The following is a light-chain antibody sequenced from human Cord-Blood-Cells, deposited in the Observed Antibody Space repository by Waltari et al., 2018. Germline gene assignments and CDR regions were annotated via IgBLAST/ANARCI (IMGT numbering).Light chain of an antibody. CDR1: SNDVGGFNY. Sequence: QSALTQPRSVSGSPGQSVPISCTGSSNDVGGFNYVSWYQQHPGKAPKLMIYDVSKRPSGVPDRFSGSKSGNTASLTISGLQAEDEADYYCCSYAGSYTYVFGTGTKVTVL. CDR3: CSYAGSYTYV. CDR2: DVS. J-gene: IGLJ1*01. V-gene: IGLV2-11*01.